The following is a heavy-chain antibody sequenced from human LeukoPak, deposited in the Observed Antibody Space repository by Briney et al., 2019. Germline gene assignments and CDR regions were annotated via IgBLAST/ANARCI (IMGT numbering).Heavy chain of an antibody. D-gene: IGHD2-2*01. CDR2: ISGSGGST. CDR1: RFTFSSYA. CDR3: AKGLKPAMASRSNYFDY. Sequence: GGSLRLSRAPSRFTFSSYAMNWVRQAPGKGLEWVSAISGSGGSTYYADSVQGRFTISRDNSKNTLYLQMNTLRAEDTALYYCAKGLKPAMASRSNYFDYWGQGTLVTVSS. V-gene: IGHV3-23*01. J-gene: IGHJ4*02.